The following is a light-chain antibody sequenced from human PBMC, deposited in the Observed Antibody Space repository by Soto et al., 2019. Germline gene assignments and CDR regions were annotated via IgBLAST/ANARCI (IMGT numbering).Light chain of an antibody. J-gene: IGKJ1*01. CDR3: QHYNAFPWP. CDR2: GAS. V-gene: IGKV1-5*01. Sequence: DIQMTQSPSTLSASVGDRVTITCRASQSIRNWLAWYQDKPGKAPKLLIYGASSLESGVPSRFSGSGSGKEFTLTIGGLQPDDFATYYCQHYNAFPWPFGQGTKVEIK. CDR1: QSIRNW.